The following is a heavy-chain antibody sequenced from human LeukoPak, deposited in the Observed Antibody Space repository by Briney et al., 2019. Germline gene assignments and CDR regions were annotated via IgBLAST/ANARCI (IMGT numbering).Heavy chain of an antibody. CDR3: AKAEGIGVPNDY. CDR1: GFTFSNYA. V-gene: IGHV3-23*01. D-gene: IGHD1-26*01. Sequence: GGSLRLSCVASGFTFSNYAMSWVRQAPGKGLELVSGIYGSDDKTVYGDAVKGRFTISRDNSKNTLYLQMNSLRAEDTAVYYCAKAEGIGVPNDYWGQGTLVTVSS. CDR2: IYGSDDKT. J-gene: IGHJ4*02.